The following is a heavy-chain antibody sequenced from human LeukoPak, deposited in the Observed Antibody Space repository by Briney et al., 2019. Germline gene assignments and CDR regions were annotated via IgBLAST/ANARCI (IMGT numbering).Heavy chain of an antibody. J-gene: IGHJ4*02. CDR2: ISYDGDNK. Sequence: GRSLTLSCAASGFTFSSFGMHWVRQAPGKGLEWVAVISYDGDNKDYADSVKGQVTISRDNSKSTLYLQMDSLRPGDTAVYYCARQGDTASWYFDYWGQGTLVTVSS. D-gene: IGHD2-21*02. CDR1: GFTFSSFG. V-gene: IGHV3-30*19. CDR3: ARQGDTASWYFDY.